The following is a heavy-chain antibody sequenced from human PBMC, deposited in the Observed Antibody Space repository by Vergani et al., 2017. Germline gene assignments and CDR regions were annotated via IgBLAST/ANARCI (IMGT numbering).Heavy chain of an antibody. CDR2: INHSVST. Sequence: QVQLQQWGAGLLKPSETLSLTCAVYGGSFSGYYWSWIRQPPGKGLEWIGEINHSVSTNYNPSLKSRVTISVDTSKNQFSLKLSSVTAADTAVYYCARGRRGMYRRLGGYEMDVWGKGTTVTVSS. V-gene: IGHV4-34*01. CDR1: GGSFSGYY. CDR3: ARGRRGMYRRLGGYEMDV. D-gene: IGHD3-10*01. J-gene: IGHJ6*04.